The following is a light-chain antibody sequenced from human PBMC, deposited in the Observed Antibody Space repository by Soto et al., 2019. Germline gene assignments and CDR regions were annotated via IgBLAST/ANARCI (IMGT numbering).Light chain of an antibody. J-gene: IGLJ2*01. CDR2: GNS. Sequence: QSVLTQPPSVSGAPGQRVTISCTGSSSNIGAGYYVHWYQQLPGTAPKLLIYGNSNRPSGVPDRFSGSKSGTSASLAITGLQAEDEADYYCKSYASSLSAVVFGGGTKLTVL. CDR3: KSYASSLSAVV. CDR1: SSNIGAGYY. V-gene: IGLV1-40*01.